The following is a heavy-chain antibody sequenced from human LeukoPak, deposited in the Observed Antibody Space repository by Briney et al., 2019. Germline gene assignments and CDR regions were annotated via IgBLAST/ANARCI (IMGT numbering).Heavy chain of an antibody. Sequence: ASVKVSCKASGVTFSSYAISWVRQAPGQGLEWMGGIIPIFGTANYAQKFQGRVTITTDESTSTAYMELSSLRSEDTAVYYCARDRVGYCSSTSCYTFQHWGQGTLVTVSS. CDR2: IIPIFGTA. D-gene: IGHD2-2*02. V-gene: IGHV1-69*05. CDR1: GVTFSSYA. J-gene: IGHJ1*01. CDR3: ARDRVGYCSSTSCYTFQH.